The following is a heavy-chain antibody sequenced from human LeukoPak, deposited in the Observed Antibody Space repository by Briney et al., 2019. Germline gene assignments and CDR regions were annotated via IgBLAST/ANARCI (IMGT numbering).Heavy chain of an antibody. D-gene: IGHD3-10*01. J-gene: IGHJ5*02. CDR2: ISGSGGST. CDR3: ANGSVTMVRGVIPWFDP. CDR1: GFTFSSYG. Sequence: GGTLRLSCAASGFTFSSYGMSWVRQAPGKGLEWVSAISGSGGSTYYADSVKGRFTISRDNSKNTLYLQMNSLRPEDTAVYYCANGSVTMVRGVIPWFDPWGQGTLVTVSS. V-gene: IGHV3-23*01.